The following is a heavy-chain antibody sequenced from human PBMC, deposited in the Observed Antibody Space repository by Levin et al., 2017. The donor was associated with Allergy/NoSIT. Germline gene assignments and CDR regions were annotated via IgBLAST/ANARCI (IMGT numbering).Heavy chain of an antibody. V-gene: IGHV3-48*01. CDR1: GFTFSSYT. CDR3: ARDRVVVAGDDVFDI. D-gene: IGHD6-19*01. CDR2: ISTSSGSI. Sequence: GGSLRLSCAASGFTFSSYTMNWVRQAPGKGLEWVSYISTSSGSIYYADSVKGRFTISRDNAKNSLFLQMNSLRAEDTAVYYCARDRVVVAGDDVFDIWGQGTMVAASS. J-gene: IGHJ3*02.